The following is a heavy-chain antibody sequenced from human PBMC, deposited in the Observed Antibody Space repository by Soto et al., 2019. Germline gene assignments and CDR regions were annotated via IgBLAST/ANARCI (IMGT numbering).Heavy chain of an antibody. CDR1: GYRFTSYW. Sequence: GESLKISCEGSGYRFTSYWIGWVRQMPGKGLEWMGFIYPADSDTRYSPSFQGKVTISADKSITTAYLQWSSLKASDTAMYYCARQSVTGPYFDYWGQGTLVTVSS. CDR2: IYPADSDT. D-gene: IGHD6-19*01. CDR3: ARQSVTGPYFDY. V-gene: IGHV5-51*01. J-gene: IGHJ4*02.